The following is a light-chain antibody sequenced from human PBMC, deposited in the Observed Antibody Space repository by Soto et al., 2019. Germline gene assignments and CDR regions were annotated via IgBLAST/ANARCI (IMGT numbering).Light chain of an antibody. CDR3: QQYNDYSLA. CDR2: KAS. CDR1: QSISSW. V-gene: IGKV1-5*03. J-gene: IGKJ4*01. Sequence: DVQMTQSPSTLSASVGDSVTITCRASQSISSWVAWYQHKPGKAPNLLIYKASSLGSGVPSKFSGSGSGTEFTLTISSLQPDDSATYYCQQYNDYSLAFVGGTKVDI.